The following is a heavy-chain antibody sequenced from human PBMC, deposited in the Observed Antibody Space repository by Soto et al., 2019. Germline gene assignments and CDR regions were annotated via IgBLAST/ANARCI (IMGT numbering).Heavy chain of an antibody. CDR2: ISYDGSNK. J-gene: IGHJ4*02. CDR3: AKEWVFESHCCFFDY. Sequence: GGSLRLSCAASGFTFSSYAMHWGRQAPGKGLEWVAVISYDGSNKYYADSVKGRFTISRDNSKNTLYLKLKRLWAEDTAVYYFAKEWVFESHCCFFDYWGQGTLVTVSS. D-gene: IGHD1-26*01. V-gene: IGHV3-30-3*01. CDR1: GFTFSSYA.